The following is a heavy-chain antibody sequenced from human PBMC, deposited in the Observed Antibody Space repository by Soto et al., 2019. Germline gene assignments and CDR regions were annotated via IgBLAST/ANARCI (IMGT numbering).Heavy chain of an antibody. D-gene: IGHD3-3*01. CDR1: GGSISSSSYY. CDR2: IYYSGST. CDR3: ARHPLRITIFGVAPRPVYYFDY. Sequence: SETLSLTCTVSGGSISSSSYYWGWIRQPPGKGLEWIGSIYYSGSTYYNPSLKSRVTISVDTSKNQFSLKLSSVTAADTAVYYCARHPLRITIFGVAPRPVYYFDYWGQGTLVTVSS. J-gene: IGHJ4*02. V-gene: IGHV4-39*01.